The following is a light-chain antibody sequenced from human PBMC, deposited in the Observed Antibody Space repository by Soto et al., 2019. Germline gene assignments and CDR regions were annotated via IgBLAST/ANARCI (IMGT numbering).Light chain of an antibody. V-gene: IGKV1-39*01. Sequence: DIQMTQSPSSLSASVGDRVTITCRASQSISSYLNWYQQKPGKAPKLLIYGASSRATGIPDRFSGSGSGTDFTLTISRLEPEDFAVYYCQQYIRWPLTFGGGTKVDI. CDR3: QQYIRWPLT. J-gene: IGKJ4*01. CDR1: QSISSY. CDR2: GAS.